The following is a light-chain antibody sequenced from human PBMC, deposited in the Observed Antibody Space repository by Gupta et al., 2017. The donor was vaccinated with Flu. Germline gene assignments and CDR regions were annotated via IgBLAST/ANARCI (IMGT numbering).Light chain of an antibody. CDR2: KAS. V-gene: IGKV1-5*03. CDR3: QQYNSYWT. Sequence: DIHMTQSPSTLSASVGDRVTITCRASQSISSWLAWYQQKPGKAPKLLIYKASSLESGVPSRCSGSGSGTEFTLTISSLQHDDFATYYCQQYNSYWTFGQGTKVEIK. J-gene: IGKJ1*01. CDR1: QSISSW.